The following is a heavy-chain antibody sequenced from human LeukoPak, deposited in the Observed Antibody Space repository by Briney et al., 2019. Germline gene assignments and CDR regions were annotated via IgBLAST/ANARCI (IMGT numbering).Heavy chain of an antibody. CDR3: ARVYPTVSFDY. CDR1: GFTFDDYA. V-gene: IGHV3-9*01. CDR2: ISWNSGSI. Sequence: GRSLRLSCAASGFTFDDYAMHWVRQAPGKGLEWVSGISWNSGSIGYADSVKGRFTISRDNAKNSLYLQMNSLRAEDTAVYYCARVYPTVSFDYWGQGTLVTVSS. J-gene: IGHJ4*02. D-gene: IGHD4-11*01.